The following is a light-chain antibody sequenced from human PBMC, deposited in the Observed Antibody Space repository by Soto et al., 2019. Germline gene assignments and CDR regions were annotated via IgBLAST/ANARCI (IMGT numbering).Light chain of an antibody. Sequence: QSGLTQPPSASGSPGQSVTISCTGTKNDIGVYDFVSWYQHHPGKAPRLIIYEVVQRPSGVPDRFSGSKSGNTASLTVSGLPAADEADYFCKSYAGSNTYVFGSGTKVTVL. CDR1: KNDIGVYDF. CDR3: KSYAGSNTYV. CDR2: EVV. J-gene: IGLJ1*01. V-gene: IGLV2-8*01.